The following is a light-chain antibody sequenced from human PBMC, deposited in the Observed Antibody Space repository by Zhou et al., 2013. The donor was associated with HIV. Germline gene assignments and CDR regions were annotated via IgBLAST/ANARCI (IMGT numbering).Light chain of an antibody. CDR3: QQYHSLPVT. J-gene: IGKJ4*01. CDR2: DAS. V-gene: IGKV1-33*01. CDR1: HDIDNH. Sequence: DIHLTHSPPFLSASLGDRVTITCQASHDIDNHLNWFHQKPGQPPKLLIYDASTLETGVSSRFSGLGSKTDFTLIINNPRPEDSGVYFCQQYHSLPVTFGGRTEV.